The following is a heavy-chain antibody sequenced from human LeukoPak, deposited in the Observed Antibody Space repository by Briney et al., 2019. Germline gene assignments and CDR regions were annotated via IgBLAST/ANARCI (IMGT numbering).Heavy chain of an antibody. J-gene: IGHJ3*02. V-gene: IGHV3-23*01. CDR3: AKCITALLSPADAFDI. D-gene: IGHD1-26*01. CDR1: GFTFSSYA. CDR2: ISGSGGST. Sequence: PGGSLRLSCAASGFTFSSYAMSWVRQAPGKGLEWISAISGSGGSTYYADSVKGRLTISRDNPKNTLHLQMNSLRAEDTAVYYCAKCITALLSPADAFDIWGQGTMVTVSS.